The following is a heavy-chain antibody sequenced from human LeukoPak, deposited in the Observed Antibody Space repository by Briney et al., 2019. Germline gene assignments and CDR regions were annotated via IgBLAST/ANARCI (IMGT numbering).Heavy chain of an antibody. CDR1: GFTFSSYW. J-gene: IGHJ4*02. CDR2: IKQDGSEK. CDR3: ARESPPTWDPQWLAAPIDY. V-gene: IGHV3-7*01. D-gene: IGHD6-13*01. Sequence: GGSLRLSCAASGFTFSSYWMSWVRQAPGKGLEWVANIKQDGSEKYYVDPVKGRFTISRDNAKNSLYLQMNSLRAEDTAVYYCARESPPTWDPQWLAAPIDYWGQGTLVTVSS.